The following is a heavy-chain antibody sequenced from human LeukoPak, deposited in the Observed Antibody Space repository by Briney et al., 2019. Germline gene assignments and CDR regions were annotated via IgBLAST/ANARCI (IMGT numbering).Heavy chain of an antibody. D-gene: IGHD3-16*01. J-gene: IGHJ5*02. V-gene: IGHV4-34*01. CDR2: IYDSGST. Sequence: PSETLSLTCAVYGGSFSGYYWSWIRQPPGKGLEWIGSIYDSGSTYYNPSLKSRVTISVDTSKNQFSLKLNSVTAADTAVYYCARHYGPWGQGTLVTVSS. CDR1: GGSFSGYY. CDR3: ARHYGP.